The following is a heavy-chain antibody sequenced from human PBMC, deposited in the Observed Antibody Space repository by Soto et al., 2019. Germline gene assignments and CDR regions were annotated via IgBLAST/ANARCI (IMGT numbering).Heavy chain of an antibody. Sequence: QLQLQESGPGLVKPSETLSLTCTVSGGSISSSSDYWGRIRQPTGKGLEWIGSIYYSGSTYYNPSLKSRVTISVDTSKNQFSLKLSSVTAADTAVYYCAIRDSSPHYRYWGQGTLVTVSS. V-gene: IGHV4-39*01. CDR2: IYYSGST. D-gene: IGHD2-15*01. CDR3: AIRDSSPHYRY. CDR1: GGSISSSSDY. J-gene: IGHJ4*02.